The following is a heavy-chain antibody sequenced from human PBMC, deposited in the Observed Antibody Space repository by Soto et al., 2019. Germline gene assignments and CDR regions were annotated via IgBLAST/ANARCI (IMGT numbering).Heavy chain of an antibody. V-gene: IGHV3-30-3*01. J-gene: IGHJ4*02. CDR1: GFTFSSYA. CDR3: ARAGDGSLSRLDY. CDR2: ISYDGSNK. D-gene: IGHD3-16*01. Sequence: QVQLVESGGGVVQPGRSLRLSCAASGFTFSSYAMHWVHQAPGKGLEWVAVISYDGSNKYYADSVKGRFTISRDNSKNTLYLQMNSLRAEDTAVYYCARAGDGSLSRLDYWGQGTLVTVSS.